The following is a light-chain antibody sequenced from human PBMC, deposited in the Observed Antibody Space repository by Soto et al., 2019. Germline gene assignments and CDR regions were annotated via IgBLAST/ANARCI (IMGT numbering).Light chain of an antibody. V-gene: IGKV1-39*01. CDR1: QSISSY. CDR2: AAS. Sequence: DIQMTQSPSSLSASVGARGTITCRASQSISSYFNWYQQKRGKAPKLLIYAASILQSGVPSRFSGSASWTDFTLTISSLQSEDIATYYCQQSYSTPWTFGGGTKVEIK. J-gene: IGKJ4*01. CDR3: QQSYSTPWT.